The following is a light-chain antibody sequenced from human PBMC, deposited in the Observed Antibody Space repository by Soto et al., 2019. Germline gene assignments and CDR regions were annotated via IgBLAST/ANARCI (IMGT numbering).Light chain of an antibody. CDR1: QSVSSSY. CDR3: QQYGSSPLT. J-gene: IGKJ4*01. V-gene: IGKV3-20*01. CDR2: GAS. Sequence: EIVLTQSPGTLSLSPGERATLSCRASQSVSSSYLAWYQQRPGQAPRLLIYGASNRATGIPDRFSGSGSGTDFTLTISRLESGDFAVYYCQQYGSSPLTFGGGTKV.